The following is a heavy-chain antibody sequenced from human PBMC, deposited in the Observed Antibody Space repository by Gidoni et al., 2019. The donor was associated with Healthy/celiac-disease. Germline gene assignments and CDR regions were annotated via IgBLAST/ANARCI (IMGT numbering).Heavy chain of an antibody. V-gene: IGHV3-33*01. Sequence: QVQLVESGGGVVQPGRSLRLSCAASGFTFSSYGMHWVRQAPGKGLEWVAVICDDGSNKYYADSVKGRFTISRDNSKNTLYLQMNSLRAEDTAVYYCARDTRIGSYDVAFDIWGQGTMVTVSS. CDR3: ARDTRIGSYDVAFDI. D-gene: IGHD1-26*01. CDR1: GFTFSSYG. J-gene: IGHJ3*02. CDR2: ICDDGSNK.